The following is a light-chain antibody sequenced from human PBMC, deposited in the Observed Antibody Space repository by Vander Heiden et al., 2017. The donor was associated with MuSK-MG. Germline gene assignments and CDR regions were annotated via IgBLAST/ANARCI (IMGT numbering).Light chain of an antibody. V-gene: IGLV1-47*01. CDR3: VGWDASLSGYV. CDR1: SSNIGSDY. J-gene: IGLJ1*01. CDR2: KNN. Sequence: QSVLTQPPSASGTPGQRVTIPCSGGSSNIGSDYVYWYQQLPGTAPKLLIYKNNQRPSGVPDRFSGSKSGTSASLAISGLRSEDEADYYCVGWDASLSGYVFGTGTKVTVL.